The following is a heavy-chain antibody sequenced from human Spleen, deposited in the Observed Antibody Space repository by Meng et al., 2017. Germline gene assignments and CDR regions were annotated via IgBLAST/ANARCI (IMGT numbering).Heavy chain of an antibody. CDR1: GGSISSSSYY. CDR2: IYYSGST. D-gene: IGHD3-10*01. Sequence: SETLSPTCTVSGGSISSSSYYWGWIRQPPGKGLEWIGSIYYSGSTYYNPSLKSRVTISVDTSKNQFSLKLSSVTAADTAVYYCARAYGSGSYGAFDIWGQGTMVTVSS. J-gene: IGHJ3*02. CDR3: ARAYGSGSYGAFDI. V-gene: IGHV4-39*07.